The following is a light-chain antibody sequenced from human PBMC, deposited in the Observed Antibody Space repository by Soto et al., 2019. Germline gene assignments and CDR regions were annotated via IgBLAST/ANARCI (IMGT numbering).Light chain of an antibody. CDR2: AAS. V-gene: IGKV1-27*01. CDR3: QKYSSVPV. Sequence: IQMTQSPTSLSASVGDRVTITCRASQDIRNFVAWYQQKPGKASKLLIYAASTLQSGGASRFSGSGSGTDFTLTINSLQPEDVATYSCQKYSSVPVFGPGTKVEIK. CDR1: QDIRNF. J-gene: IGKJ3*01.